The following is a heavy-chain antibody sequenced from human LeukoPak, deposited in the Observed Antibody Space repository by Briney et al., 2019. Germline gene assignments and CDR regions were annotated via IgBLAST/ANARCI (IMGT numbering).Heavy chain of an antibody. Sequence: GGSLRLSCAASGFTFSSYSMNWVRQAPGKGLEWVSYISSSSSTIYYADSVKGRFTISRDNAKNLLYLQMNSLRAEDTAVYYCASVRGRYYGMDVWGQGTTVTVSS. D-gene: IGHD3-10*01. CDR2: ISSSSSTI. J-gene: IGHJ6*02. V-gene: IGHV3-48*01. CDR1: GFTFSSYS. CDR3: ASVRGRYYGMDV.